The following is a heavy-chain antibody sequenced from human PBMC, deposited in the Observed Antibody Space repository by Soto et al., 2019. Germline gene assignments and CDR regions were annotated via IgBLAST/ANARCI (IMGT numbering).Heavy chain of an antibody. Sequence: SETLSLTCTVSGGSVSSGSYYWSWIRQPPGKGLEWIGYMCYSGSTNYNPSLKSRVTISLDTSKNQFSLKLSSVTAADTAVYFCARTRDFWSGNDAFDIWGQGTMVTVSS. CDR2: MCYSGST. J-gene: IGHJ3*02. V-gene: IGHV4-61*01. CDR1: GGSVSSGSYY. D-gene: IGHD3-3*01. CDR3: ARTRDFWSGNDAFDI.